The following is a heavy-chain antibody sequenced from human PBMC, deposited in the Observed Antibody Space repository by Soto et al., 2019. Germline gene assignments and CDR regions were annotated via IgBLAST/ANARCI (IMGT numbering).Heavy chain of an antibody. CDR3: ASHSDYVWGRNPYYYYGMDV. V-gene: IGHV1-69*01. D-gene: IGHD3-16*01. CDR2: IIPIFGTA. Sequence: QVQLVQSGAEVKKPGSSVKVSCKASGSTFSSFAISWVRQAPGQGLEWMGGIIPIFGTANYAQKFQGRVTITADESTSTAYMELSSLRSEDTAVYYCASHSDYVWGRNPYYYYGMDVWGQGTTVTVSS. J-gene: IGHJ6*02. CDR1: GSTFSSFA.